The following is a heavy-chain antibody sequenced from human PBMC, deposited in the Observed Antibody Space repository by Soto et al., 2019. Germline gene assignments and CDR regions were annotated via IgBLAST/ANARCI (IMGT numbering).Heavy chain of an antibody. CDR2: IWYDGSNK. CDR1: GFTFSSYG. CDR3: ARDRGPARFDY. Sequence: QVQLVESGGGVVQPGRSLRLSCAASGFTFSSYGMHWVRQAPGKGLEWVAVIWYDGSNKYYADSVKGRFTISRDNSKNTLYLQMNSLRAEDTAVYYCARDRGPARFDYWGQGTLVTVSS. V-gene: IGHV3-33*01. J-gene: IGHJ4*02. D-gene: IGHD2-2*01.